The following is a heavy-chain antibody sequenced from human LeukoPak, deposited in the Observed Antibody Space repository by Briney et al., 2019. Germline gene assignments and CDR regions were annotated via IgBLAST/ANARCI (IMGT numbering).Heavy chain of an antibody. CDR1: GASMTSDD. D-gene: IGHD7-27*01. Sequence: PSETLSLTCTVSGASMTSDDWTSLRQPPGQGLEGVGDMYFGDITNSNPSLKSRATISIYTSKKPFSLNLKSVTAADTAVYYCARIPGDRPDDWGQGTLVTVS. J-gene: IGHJ4*02. V-gene: IGHV4-59*01. CDR3: ARIPGDRPDD. CDR2: MYFGDIT.